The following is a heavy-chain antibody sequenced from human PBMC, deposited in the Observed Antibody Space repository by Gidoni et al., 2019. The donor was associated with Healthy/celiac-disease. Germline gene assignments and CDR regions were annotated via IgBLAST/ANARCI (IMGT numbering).Heavy chain of an antibody. Sequence: EVQLVESGGGLVQPGGSLRLSCAASGFTFSSYSMNWVRQAPGKGLEWVSYISSSSSTIYYADSVKGRFTISRDNAKNSLYLQMNSLRAEDTAVYYCARDPTYYYGSGSPSDYWGQGTLVTVSS. J-gene: IGHJ4*02. CDR1: GFTFSSYS. CDR2: ISSSSSTI. V-gene: IGHV3-48*01. CDR3: ARDPTYYYGSGSPSDY. D-gene: IGHD3-10*01.